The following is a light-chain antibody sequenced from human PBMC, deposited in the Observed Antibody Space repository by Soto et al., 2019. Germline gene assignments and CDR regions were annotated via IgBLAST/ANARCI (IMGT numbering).Light chain of an antibody. CDR3: QQYYNWRPR. V-gene: IGKV3-15*01. CDR1: QSIGSS. CDR2: GAS. Sequence: EIVLTQSPDTLSLSPGERATLSCRASQSIGSSLAWYQQKPGQAPRLLIYGASTRATGVPARFSGSGSGTEFTLTISRLQSEDFAVYYCQQYYNWRPRLGQGTKVDI. J-gene: IGKJ1*01.